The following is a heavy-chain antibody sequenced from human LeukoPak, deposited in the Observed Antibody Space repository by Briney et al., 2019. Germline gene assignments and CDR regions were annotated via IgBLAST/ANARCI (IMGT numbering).Heavy chain of an antibody. CDR1: GYTFTGYY. J-gene: IGHJ3*02. CDR2: INPNSGGT. V-gene: IGHV1-2*04. Sequence: ASVKVSCKASGYTFTGYYMHWVRQAPGRGLEWMGWINPNSGGTNYAQKFQGWVTMTRDTSISTAYMELSRLRSDDTAVYYCARALMRSAFDIWGQGTMVTVSS. CDR3: ARALMRSAFDI.